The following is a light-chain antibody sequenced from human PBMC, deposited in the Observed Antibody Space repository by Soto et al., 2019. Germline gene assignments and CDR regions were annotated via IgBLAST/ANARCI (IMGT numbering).Light chain of an antibody. V-gene: IGLV1-47*01. J-gene: IGLJ3*02. CDR1: SSNNGSNY. CDR3: AAWDDSLSGV. Sequence: QSVLTQPPSASGTPGERVTISCSGSSSNNGSNYVYWYQQLPGTAPKLLIYRNNQRPAGVPDRFSGSKSGTSASLAISGLRSEDEADYYCAAWDDSLSGVFGGGTQLTVL. CDR2: RNN.